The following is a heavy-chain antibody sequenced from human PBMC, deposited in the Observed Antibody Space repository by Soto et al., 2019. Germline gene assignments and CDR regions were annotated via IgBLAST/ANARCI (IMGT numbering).Heavy chain of an antibody. J-gene: IGHJ4*02. CDR3: ARDPYHYGSGSYYFDY. D-gene: IGHD3-10*01. CDR2: IWYNGINK. V-gene: IGHV3-33*01. CDR1: GFTFSSNG. Sequence: VGSLTLSCTASGFTFSSNGMHWVRQAPGKVLEWVAFIWYNGINKYYADSVKGRVIISRDNSEYTVYLQMNSLRAEDTAVYYCARDPYHYGSGSYYFDYWGQGTLVTVSS.